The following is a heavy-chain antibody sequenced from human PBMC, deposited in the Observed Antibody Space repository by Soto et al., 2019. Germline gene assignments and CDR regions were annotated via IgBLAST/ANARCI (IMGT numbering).Heavy chain of an antibody. CDR3: ARVEYSYGYDY. J-gene: IGHJ4*02. V-gene: IGHV4-59*06. CDR2: IYSSGST. Sequence: KPSETLSLTCTVSGGSISSYYWSWIRQHPGKGLEWIGYIYSSGSTYYNPSLKRRVTISVDTSKNQFSLKLSSVTAADTAVYYCARVEYSYGYDYWGQGTLVTVSS. CDR1: GGSISSYY. D-gene: IGHD5-18*01.